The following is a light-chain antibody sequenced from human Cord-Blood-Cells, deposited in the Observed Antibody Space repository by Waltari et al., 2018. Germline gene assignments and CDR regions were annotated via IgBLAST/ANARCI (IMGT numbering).Light chain of an antibody. J-gene: IGLJ1*01. CDR1: SSDVGGYNY. CDR2: EVN. V-gene: IGLV2-14*01. CDR3: SSYTSSSTYV. Sequence: QSALTQPASVSGSPGQSITISCTGTSSDVGGYNYVSWYQQHPGKAPKLMIYEVNNRPSGVSKRFSGSTSGNTASLTISGLQAEDEADYYCSSYTSSSTYVFGTGTKVTVL.